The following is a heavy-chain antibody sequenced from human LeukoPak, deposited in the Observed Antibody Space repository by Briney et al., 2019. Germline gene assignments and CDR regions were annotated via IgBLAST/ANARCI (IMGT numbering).Heavy chain of an antibody. J-gene: IGHJ5*02. CDR3: ARGSDVGGFDP. V-gene: IGHV3-23*01. Sequence: GGSLRLSCAASGFTFSSYAMSWVRQAPGKGLEWVSAISGSGGSTYYADSVKGRFTISRDNSKNSLYLQMNSLRAEDTAVYYCARGSDVGGFDPWGQGTLVTVSS. CDR1: GFTFSSYA. D-gene: IGHD3-16*01. CDR2: ISGSGGST.